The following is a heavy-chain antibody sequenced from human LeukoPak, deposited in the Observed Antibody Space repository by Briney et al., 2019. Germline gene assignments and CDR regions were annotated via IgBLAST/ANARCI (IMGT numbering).Heavy chain of an antibody. V-gene: IGHV4-39*01. CDR1: GGSISSSSYY. D-gene: IGHD1-26*01. CDR2: IYYSGST. Sequence: SETLSLTCTVSGGSISSSSYYWGWIRQPPGKGLEWIGSIYYSGSTYYNPSLKSRVTISVDTSKNQFSLKLSSVAAADTAVYYCARYEVYSGSYNYYFDYWGQGTLVTVSS. J-gene: IGHJ4*02. CDR3: ARYEVYSGSYNYYFDY.